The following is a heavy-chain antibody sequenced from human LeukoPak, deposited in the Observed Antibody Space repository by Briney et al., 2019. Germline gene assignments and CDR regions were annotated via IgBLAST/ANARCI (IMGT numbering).Heavy chain of an antibody. CDR1: GYSFTSYW. V-gene: IGHV5-51*01. D-gene: IGHD3-16*01. Sequence: GESLKISCKGSGYSFTSYWIGWVRQMPGKGLEWMGSIYPGDSDTRYSPSSQGQVTISADKSISTAYLQWSILKASDTAMYYCARLGRYYYYYMDVWGKGTTVTISS. CDR2: IYPGDSDT. CDR3: ARLGRYYYYYMDV. J-gene: IGHJ6*03.